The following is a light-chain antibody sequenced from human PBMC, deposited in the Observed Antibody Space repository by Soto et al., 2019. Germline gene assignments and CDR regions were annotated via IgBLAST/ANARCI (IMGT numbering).Light chain of an antibody. J-gene: IGKJ5*01. CDR3: QQYNNWPPIT. V-gene: IGKV3-15*01. CDR2: GTS. Sequence: EIMMTQSPATLSVSPGERATFSCRASQSVSSNLAWYQQKAGQAPRLLIYGTSTRATGVPARFSGSGSGTEFTLTISSLQSEDFAVYYCQQYNNWPPITFGQGTRLEIK. CDR1: QSVSSN.